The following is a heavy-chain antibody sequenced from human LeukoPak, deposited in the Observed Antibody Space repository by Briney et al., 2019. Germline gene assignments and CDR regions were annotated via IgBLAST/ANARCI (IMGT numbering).Heavy chain of an antibody. CDR2: IYHSGST. J-gene: IGHJ3*02. D-gene: IGHD5-24*01. Sequence: PSETLSLTCTVSGYSISSGYYWGWIRQPPGKGLEWIGSIYHSGSTYYHPSLKSRVTVSVDTSRSQFSLRLISVTAADTAVYYCARAGRDGYRPASDSFDIWGQGKTVTVSS. CDR3: ARAGRDGYRPASDSFDI. CDR1: GYSISSGYY. V-gene: IGHV4-38-2*02.